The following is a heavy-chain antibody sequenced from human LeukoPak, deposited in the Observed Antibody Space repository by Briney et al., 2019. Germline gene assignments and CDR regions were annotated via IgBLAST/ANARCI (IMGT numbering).Heavy chain of an antibody. Sequence: SETLSLTCTVSGGSISSSTYYWGWIRQPPGKGLEFIGGMLYSGRTYYNPSLKSRVTISVDTSKNQFSLKLSSVTAADAAVYYRARRRADYNWFDPWGQGTLVTVSS. CDR2: MLYSGRT. V-gene: IGHV4-39*01. D-gene: IGHD3-3*01. CDR1: GGSISSSTYY. J-gene: IGHJ5*02. CDR3: ARRRADYNWFDP.